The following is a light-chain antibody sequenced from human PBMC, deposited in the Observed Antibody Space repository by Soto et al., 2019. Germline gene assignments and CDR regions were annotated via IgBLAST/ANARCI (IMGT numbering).Light chain of an antibody. V-gene: IGKV1-39*01. Sequence: DIQMTQSTSSLSASVGDRVTITCRASQSISSYLNWYQQKPGKVPKLLIYAASSLQSGVPSRFSGSGSGTDFTLTISSLQVEDFATYYCQQSYSAPLNFGGGTKVEVK. CDR3: QQSYSAPLN. J-gene: IGKJ4*01. CDR2: AAS. CDR1: QSISSY.